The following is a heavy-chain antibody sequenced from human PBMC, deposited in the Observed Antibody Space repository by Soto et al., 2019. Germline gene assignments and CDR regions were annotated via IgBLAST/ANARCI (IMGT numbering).Heavy chain of an antibody. CDR1: GFTCGSYG. CDR2: IKQDGSEK. CDR3: ARKRFYCISTSCRGTYDAFDI. J-gene: IGHJ3*02. V-gene: IGHV3-7*01. D-gene: IGHD2-2*01. Sequence: PVVSLRLSCAAVGFTCGSYGRSRVLQAPGKGLEWVANIKQDGSEKYYVDSVKGRFTISRDNAKNSLYLQMNSLRAEDTAVYYCARKRFYCISTSCRGTYDAFDIWGNGTMVPVSS.